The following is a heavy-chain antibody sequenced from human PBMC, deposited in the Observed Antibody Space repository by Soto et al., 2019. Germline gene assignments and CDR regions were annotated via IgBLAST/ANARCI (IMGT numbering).Heavy chain of an antibody. D-gene: IGHD1-7*01. Sequence: SETLSLTCTVSGGSVSSGSYYWSWIRQPPGKGLEWIGYIYYSGSTNYNPSLKSRVTISVDTSKNQFSLKLSSVTAADTAVYYCARENWNYPPGPFFDYWGQGTLVTVSS. CDR1: GGSVSSGSYY. J-gene: IGHJ4*02. CDR3: ARENWNYPPGPFFDY. V-gene: IGHV4-61*01. CDR2: IYYSGST.